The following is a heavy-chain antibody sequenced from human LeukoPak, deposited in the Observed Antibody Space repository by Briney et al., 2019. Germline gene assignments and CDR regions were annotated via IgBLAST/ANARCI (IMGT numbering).Heavy chain of an antibody. CDR3: ARDGVPYVDITADFDY. CDR1: GFTFSSYG. D-gene: IGHD5-12*01. J-gene: IGHJ4*02. CDR2: ISYDGSNK. Sequence: GGSLRLSCAASGFTFSSYGMHWVRQAPGKGLEWVAVISYDGSNKYYADSVKGRFTISRDNSKNTLYLQMNSLRAEDTAVYYCARDGVPYVDITADFDYWGQGTLVTVSS. V-gene: IGHV3-30*03.